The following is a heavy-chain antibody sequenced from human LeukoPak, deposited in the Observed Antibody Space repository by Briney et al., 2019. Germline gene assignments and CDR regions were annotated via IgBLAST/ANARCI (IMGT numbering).Heavy chain of an antibody. Sequence: GGSLRLSCAASGFTFSSYAMSWVRQAPGKGLEWVSAISGRGGSTYYADSVKGRFTISRDNSKNTLYLQMNSLRAEDTAVYYCAKVGTSCYAADYWGQGTLVTVSS. J-gene: IGHJ4*02. D-gene: IGHD2-2*01. CDR2: ISGRGGST. CDR3: AKVGTSCYAADY. V-gene: IGHV3-23*01. CDR1: GFTFSSYA.